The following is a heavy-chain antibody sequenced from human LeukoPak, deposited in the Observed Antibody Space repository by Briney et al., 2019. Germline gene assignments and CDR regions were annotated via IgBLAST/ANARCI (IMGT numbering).Heavy chain of an antibody. CDR3: ARVVVFPAPPYMDV. V-gene: IGHV3-23*01. D-gene: IGHD2-2*01. Sequence: GGSLRLSCAASGFTFSSYAMSWVRQAPGKGLEWVSAISGSGGSTYYADSVKGRFTISRDNSKNTVYLQMNSLRAEDTAVYYCARVVVFPAPPYMDVWGKGTTVTVSS. J-gene: IGHJ6*03. CDR2: ISGSGGST. CDR1: GFTFSSYA.